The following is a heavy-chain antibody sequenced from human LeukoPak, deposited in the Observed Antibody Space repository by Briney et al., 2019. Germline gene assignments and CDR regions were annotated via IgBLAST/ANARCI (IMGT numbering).Heavy chain of an antibody. CDR1: GGSFSGYY. CDR2: INHSGST. J-gene: IGHJ5*02. Sequence: SETLSLTCAVYGGSFSGYYWSWIRQPPGKGLEWIGKINHSGSTNYNPSLKSRVTISVDTSKNQFSLKLSSVTAADTAVYYCARGPLRYFDRNWFDPWGQGTLVTVSS. CDR3: ARGPLRYFDRNWFDP. D-gene: IGHD3-9*01. V-gene: IGHV4-34*01.